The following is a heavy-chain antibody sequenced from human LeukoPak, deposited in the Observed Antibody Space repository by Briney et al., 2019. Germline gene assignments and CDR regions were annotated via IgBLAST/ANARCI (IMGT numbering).Heavy chain of an antibody. J-gene: IGHJ4*02. D-gene: IGHD6-13*01. CDR1: GYTFTSYD. CDR3: ARGLKTAGHDTKFDY. Sequence: ASVKVSCKASGYTFTSYDINWVRQAPGQGLEWMGWMNPNSGNTGYAQKFQGRVTMTRNTSISTAYMELSSLRSEDTAVYYCARGLKTAGHDTKFDYWGQGTLVTVSS. CDR2: MNPNSGNT. V-gene: IGHV1-8*01.